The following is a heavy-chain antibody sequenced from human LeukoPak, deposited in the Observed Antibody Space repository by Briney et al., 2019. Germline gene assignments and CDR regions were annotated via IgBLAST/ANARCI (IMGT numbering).Heavy chain of an antibody. Sequence: SETLSLTCAVYGGSFSGYYWSWIRQPPGKGLEWIGEINHSGSTNYNPSLKSRVTISADTSKNQFSLKLSSVTAADMAVYYCARGRLVSSQPFDYWGQGTLVTVSS. CDR3: ARGRLVSSQPFDY. D-gene: IGHD6-6*01. J-gene: IGHJ4*02. CDR1: GGSFSGYY. V-gene: IGHV4-34*01. CDR2: INHSGST.